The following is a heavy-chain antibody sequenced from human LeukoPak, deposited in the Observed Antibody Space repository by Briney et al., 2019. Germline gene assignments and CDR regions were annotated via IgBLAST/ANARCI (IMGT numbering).Heavy chain of an antibody. D-gene: IGHD3-3*01. CDR3: AAAAGDFWSGYPFDYMDV. J-gene: IGHJ6*03. Sequence: SVKVSCKASGFTFTSSAVQWVRQAHGQRLEWIGWIVVGSGNTNYAQKFQERVTITRDMSTSTAYMELSSLRSEDTAVYYCAAAAGDFWSGYPFDYMDVWGKGTTVTVSS. V-gene: IGHV1-58*01. CDR1: GFTFTSSA. CDR2: IVVGSGNT.